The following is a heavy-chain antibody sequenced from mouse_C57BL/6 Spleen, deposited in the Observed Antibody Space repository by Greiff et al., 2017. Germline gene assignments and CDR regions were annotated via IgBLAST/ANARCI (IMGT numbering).Heavy chain of an antibody. CDR1: GYSITSGYY. Sequence: EVQLQESGPGLVKPSQSLSLTCSVTGYSITSGYYWNWIRQFPGNKLEWMGYISYDGSNNYNPSLKNRISFTRDTSKNQFFLKLNSVTTEDTATYYCARDGWDEGFAYWGQGTLVTVSA. CDR3: ARDGWDEGFAY. J-gene: IGHJ3*01. CDR2: ISYDGSN. V-gene: IGHV3-6*01. D-gene: IGHD4-1*01.